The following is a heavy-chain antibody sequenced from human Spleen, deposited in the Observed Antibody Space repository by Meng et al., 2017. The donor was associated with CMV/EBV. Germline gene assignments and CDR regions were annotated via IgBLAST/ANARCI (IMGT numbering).Heavy chain of an antibody. D-gene: IGHD3-3*01. CDR2: IYSGGNT. Sequence: GESLKISCAASGFTFSYYYMSGVRQAPGKGLEWVSVIYSGGNTYHADSVKGRFTISRDNSKNTLYLQMNSLRADDTAVYYCARDSDDYDFWSAYYTDAFDFWGQGTMVTVSS. CDR3: ARDSDDYDFWSAYYTDAFDF. CDR1: GFTFSYYY. J-gene: IGHJ3*01. V-gene: IGHV3-53*01.